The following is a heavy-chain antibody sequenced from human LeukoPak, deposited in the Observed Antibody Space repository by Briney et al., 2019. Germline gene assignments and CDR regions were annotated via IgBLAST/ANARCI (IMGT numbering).Heavy chain of an antibody. CDR3: ARGGAYYYGSGSPGPYYFDY. Sequence: SETLSLTCTVSGGSISSGGYYWGWIRQHPGKGLEWIGYIYYSGSTYYNPSLKSRVTISVDTSKNQFSLKLSSVTAADTAVYYCARGGAYYYGSGSPGPYYFDYWGQGTLVTVSS. D-gene: IGHD3-10*01. CDR2: IYYSGST. J-gene: IGHJ4*02. CDR1: GGSISSGGYY. V-gene: IGHV4-31*03.